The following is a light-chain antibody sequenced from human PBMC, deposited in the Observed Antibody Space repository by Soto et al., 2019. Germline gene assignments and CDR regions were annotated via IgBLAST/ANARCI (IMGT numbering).Light chain of an antibody. Sequence: DIQMTQSPSSLSASVGDSLTITCRASQSISTYLHCYQQQPGKAPKLLIYAASNLQGGVPSRFSGSGSGTEFTLTMNSLQPEDFATYYCQQGYSTPWTFGQGTKVDIK. CDR3: QQGYSTPWT. J-gene: IGKJ1*01. CDR2: AAS. V-gene: IGKV1-39*01. CDR1: QSISTY.